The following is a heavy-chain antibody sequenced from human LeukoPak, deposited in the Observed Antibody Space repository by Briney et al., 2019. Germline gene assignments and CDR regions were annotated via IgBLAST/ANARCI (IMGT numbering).Heavy chain of an antibody. D-gene: IGHD3-22*01. CDR1: GYSISSGYY. Sequence: PSETLSLTCAVSGYSISSGYYWGWIRQPPGKRLEWIGSIYYWWSTHYNPSLKTRVIISVDTSKNQFSLRLSSVTAADTAVYYCARNDSSGYFAYWGQGTLVTVP. CDR2: IYYWWST. CDR3: ARNDSSGYFAY. J-gene: IGHJ4*02. V-gene: IGHV4-38-2*01.